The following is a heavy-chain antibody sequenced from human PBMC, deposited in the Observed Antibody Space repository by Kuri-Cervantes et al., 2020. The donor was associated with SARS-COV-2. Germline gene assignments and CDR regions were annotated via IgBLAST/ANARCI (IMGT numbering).Heavy chain of an antibody. D-gene: IGHD2-2*02. CDR1: GFTVSSNE. V-gene: IGHV3-23*01. CDR2: ISGSGGST. Sequence: GGSLRLSCAASGFTVSSNEMSWVRQAPGKGLEWVSAISGSGGSTYYADSVKGRFTISRDNSKNTLYLQMNSLRAEDTAVYYCANLPAAINNYYYYYMDVWGKGTTVTVS. CDR3: ANLPAAINNYYYYYMDV. J-gene: IGHJ6*03.